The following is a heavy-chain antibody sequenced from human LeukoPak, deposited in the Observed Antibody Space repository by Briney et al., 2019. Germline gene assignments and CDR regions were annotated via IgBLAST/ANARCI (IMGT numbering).Heavy chain of an antibody. CDR2: IYTSGST. D-gene: IGHD2-2*01. Sequence: PSETLSLTCTVSGDSISGFYWSWIRPAAGKGLEWIGHIYTSGSTNYNPSLKSRVTMSVDMSKNQFSLKLRSVTAADTAVYYCARDVVAARGSFDYWGQGTLVTVSS. CDR1: GDSISGFY. J-gene: IGHJ4*02. V-gene: IGHV4-4*07. CDR3: ARDVVAARGSFDY.